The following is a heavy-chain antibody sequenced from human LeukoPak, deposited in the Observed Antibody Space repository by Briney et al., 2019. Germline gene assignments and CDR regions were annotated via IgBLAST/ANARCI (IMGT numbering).Heavy chain of an antibody. CDR3: AAGDFSSSGPMDS. Sequence: ASVTLSCTASAFTFTISIIKRKRQARGQRLEWIGWIVVGSGDTIYAQRFQERVTITRDVSTGTAYIELSSMRFEDKADYFCAAGDFSSSGPMDSWGQGTLVSVSS. J-gene: IGHJ4*02. D-gene: IGHD3-3*01. CDR1: AFTFTISI. V-gene: IGHV1-58*02. CDR2: IVVGSGDT.